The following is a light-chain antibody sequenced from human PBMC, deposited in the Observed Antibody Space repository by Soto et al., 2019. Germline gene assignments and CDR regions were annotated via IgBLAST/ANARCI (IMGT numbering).Light chain of an antibody. CDR3: QQYGISPPNT. CDR2: AAS. Sequence: EIVLTQSPGTLSLSPGERATLSCRASQSVGSSYLAWYQQKPGQAPSLLIYAASSRATGVPERFSGSGSGTDFTLIISILELEDFAVYYCQQYGISPPNTFGQGTRLEIK. CDR1: QSVGSSY. V-gene: IGKV3-20*01. J-gene: IGKJ5*01.